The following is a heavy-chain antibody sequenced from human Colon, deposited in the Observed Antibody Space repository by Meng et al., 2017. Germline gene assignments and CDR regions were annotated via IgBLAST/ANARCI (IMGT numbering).Heavy chain of an antibody. CDR1: GFTFSDYW. CDR3: VRDRRNCSDGGCYSDYFDY. D-gene: IGHD2-15*01. J-gene: IGHJ4*02. V-gene: IGHV3-74*01. CDR2: INTDGSNT. Sequence: GGSLRLSGAASGFTFSDYWMHWVRQAPGKGRVWVSRINTDGSNTGYADSVQGRYTISRDNAKNTLYLQMNSLSADDTSVYYCVRDRRNCSDGGCYSDYFDYWGQGTLVTVSS.